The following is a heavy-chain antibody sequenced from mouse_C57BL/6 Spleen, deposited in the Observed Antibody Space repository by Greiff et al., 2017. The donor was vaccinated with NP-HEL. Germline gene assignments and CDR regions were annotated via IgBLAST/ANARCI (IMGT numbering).Heavy chain of an antibody. Sequence: VKLKQSGPELVKPGASVKISCKASGYAFSSSWMNWVKQRPGKGLEWIGRIYPGDGDTNYNGKFKGKATLTADKSSSTAYMQLSSLTSEDSAVYFCARLDTTVVFDYWGQGTTLTVSS. V-gene: IGHV1-82*01. CDR1: GYAFSSSW. CDR2: IYPGDGDT. CDR3: ARLDTTVVFDY. D-gene: IGHD1-1*01. J-gene: IGHJ2*01.